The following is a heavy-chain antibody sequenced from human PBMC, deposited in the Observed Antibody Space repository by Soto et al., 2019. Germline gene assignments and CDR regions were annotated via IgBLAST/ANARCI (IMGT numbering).Heavy chain of an antibody. J-gene: IGHJ6*02. CDR2: INHSGST. D-gene: IGHD4-4*01. Sequence: SETLSLTCAVYGGSFSGYYWSWIRQPPGKGLEWIGEINHSGSTNYNPSLKSRVTISVDTSKNQFSLKLSSVTAADTAVYYCASGRAYSNYKRPYYYYGMDVWGQGTTVTVSS. CDR3: ASGRAYSNYKRPYYYYGMDV. V-gene: IGHV4-34*01. CDR1: GGSFSGYY.